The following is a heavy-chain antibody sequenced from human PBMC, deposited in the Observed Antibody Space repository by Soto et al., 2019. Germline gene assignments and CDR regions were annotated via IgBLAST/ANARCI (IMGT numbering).Heavy chain of an antibody. D-gene: IGHD5-18*01. CDR3: ARTTGYNYDFDC. Sequence: SGPTLVNPTQTLTLTCTFSGFSLSTSGVGVGWIRQPPGRALEWLALIYWNDDNRYSPSLKSRLTITKDTSKNQVVLTMTTMDPVDTATYYCARTTGYNYDFDCWGQGTLVTVSS. V-gene: IGHV2-5*01. CDR1: GFSLSTSGVG. J-gene: IGHJ4*02. CDR2: IYWNDDN.